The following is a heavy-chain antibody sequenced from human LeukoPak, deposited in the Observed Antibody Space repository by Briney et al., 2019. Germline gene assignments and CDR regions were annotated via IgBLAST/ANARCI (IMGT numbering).Heavy chain of an antibody. J-gene: IGHJ4*02. D-gene: IGHD6-19*01. CDR2: TYYRSNRSKWYY. CDR3: ARAGGSGLIDY. Sequence: SQTLSLTCAISGDSVSSNSAAWNWIRQSPSRGLEWLGRTYYRSNRSKWYYEYAISVKSRITINPDTSRNQFSLKLSSVTAADTAVYYCARAGGSGLIDYWGQGTLVTVSS. CDR1: GDSVSSNSAA. V-gene: IGHV6-1*01.